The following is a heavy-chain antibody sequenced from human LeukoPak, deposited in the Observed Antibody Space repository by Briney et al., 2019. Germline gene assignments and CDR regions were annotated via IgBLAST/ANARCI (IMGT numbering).Heavy chain of an antibody. CDR1: GYSISSGYY. D-gene: IGHD4-17*01. CDR2: IYHSGST. V-gene: IGHV4-38-2*02. J-gene: IGHJ3*02. CDR3: AHTVTTSGVAFDI. Sequence: SETLSLTCTVSGYSISSGYYWGWIRQPPGKGLEWIGSIYHSGSTYYNPSLKSRVTISVDTSKNQFSLKLSSVTAADTAVYYCAHTVTTSGVAFDIWGQGTMVTVSS.